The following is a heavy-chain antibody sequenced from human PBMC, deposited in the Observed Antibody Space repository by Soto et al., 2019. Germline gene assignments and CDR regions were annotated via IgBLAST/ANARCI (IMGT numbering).Heavy chain of an antibody. CDR3: ASTRMIVAHFDY. V-gene: IGHV4-59*08. Sequence: SETLSLTCTGSGGSISSYYWSWIRQPPGKGLEWIGYIYYSGSTNYNPSLKSRVTISVDTSKNQFSLKLSSVTAADTAVYYCASTRMIVAHFDYWGQGTLVTVSS. D-gene: IGHD3-22*01. J-gene: IGHJ4*02. CDR2: IYYSGST. CDR1: GGSISSYY.